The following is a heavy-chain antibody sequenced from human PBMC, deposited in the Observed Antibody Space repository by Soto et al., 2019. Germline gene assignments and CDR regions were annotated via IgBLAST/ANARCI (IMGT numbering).Heavy chain of an antibody. CDR3: AGGNYCSGGSCYSKTPNWFDP. D-gene: IGHD2-15*01. CDR1: GGSISSYY. V-gene: IGHV4-59*08. CDR2: IYYSGST. J-gene: IGHJ5*02. Sequence: PSETLSLTCTVSGGSISSYYWSWIRQPPGKGLEWIGYIYYSGSTNYNPSLKSRVTISVDTSKNQFSLKLSSVTAADTAVYYCAGGNYCSGGSCYSKTPNWFDPWGQGTLVTVSS.